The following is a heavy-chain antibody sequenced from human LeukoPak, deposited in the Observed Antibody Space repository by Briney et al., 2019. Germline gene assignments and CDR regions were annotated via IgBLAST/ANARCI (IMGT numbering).Heavy chain of an antibody. CDR3: ARGPTISETGYFDY. CDR2: INHRGDT. J-gene: IGHJ4*03. V-gene: IGHV4-34*01. Sequence: PSETLSLTCAVYGGSFSRYYWSWIRQSPGKGLEWIAEINHRGDTNYNPSVKSRVTISVDTSKNQFSLKVTSLTAADTAVYFCARGPTISETGYFDYWGQGTLVTVSS. D-gene: IGHD1-1*01. CDR1: GGSFSRYY.